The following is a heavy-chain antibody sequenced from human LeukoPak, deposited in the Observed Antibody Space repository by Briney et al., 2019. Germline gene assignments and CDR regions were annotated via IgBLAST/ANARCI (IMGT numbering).Heavy chain of an antibody. Sequence: GGSLRLLYAASGLTFSSYAVLCARQAPGRGLECVAVISYYGSNKYYAHSVKSRFTICRDHSKNPLYLQMNSLRTEGTALYCCAKREYFDWLAGRYYFDYWGQGTLVTVSS. CDR2: ISYYGSNK. V-gene: IGHV3-30-3*02. D-gene: IGHD3-9*01. CDR1: GLTFSSYA. CDR3: AKREYFDWLAGRYYFDY. J-gene: IGHJ4*02.